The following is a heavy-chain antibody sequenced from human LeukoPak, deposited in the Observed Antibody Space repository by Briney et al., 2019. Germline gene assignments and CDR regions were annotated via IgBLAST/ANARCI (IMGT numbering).Heavy chain of an antibody. V-gene: IGHV3-21*04. CDR3: AKDFGFWSPGRFDP. Sequence: GGSLRLSCAASGFTFSSYSMNWVRQAPGKGLEWVSSISPSGSYIYYSDSMKGRFTISRDNSKNTLYLQMNSLRAEDTAVYYCAKDFGFWSPGRFDPWGQGTLVTVSS. CDR1: GFTFSSYS. J-gene: IGHJ5*02. CDR2: ISPSGSYI. D-gene: IGHD3-3*01.